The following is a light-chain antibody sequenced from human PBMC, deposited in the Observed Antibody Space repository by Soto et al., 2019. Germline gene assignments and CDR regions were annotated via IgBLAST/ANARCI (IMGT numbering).Light chain of an antibody. CDR3: QQYDSFWT. V-gene: IGKV1-5*01. J-gene: IGKJ1*01. CDR2: DAS. Sequence: DIQRTQYHSTLSASVGARVTITCRASQHMNNWLAWYQQKPGRAPERLIHDASNLESGVPSRFSGSGSGTEFTLTISRLQPDDFATYYCQQYDSFWTFCQGTMVDI. CDR1: QHMNNW.